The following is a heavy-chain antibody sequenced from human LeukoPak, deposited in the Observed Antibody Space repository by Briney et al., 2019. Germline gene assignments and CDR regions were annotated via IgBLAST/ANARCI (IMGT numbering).Heavy chain of an antibody. D-gene: IGHD3-9*01. J-gene: IGHJ4*02. Sequence: GGSLRLSCAPSGFTVSSSYMSWVRQAPGKGLEWVSIIYSSGSTYYADSVKGRFTISRDNSKNTLNLQMNSLREEDTAVFHCAKPTYYETSTGSRGGFDHWGQGTLVTVSS. V-gene: IGHV3-66*01. CDR1: GFTVSSSY. CDR3: AKPTYYETSTGSRGGFDH. CDR2: IYSSGST.